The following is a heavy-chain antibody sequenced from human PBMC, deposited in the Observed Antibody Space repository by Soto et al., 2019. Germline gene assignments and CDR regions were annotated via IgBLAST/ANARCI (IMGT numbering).Heavy chain of an antibody. J-gene: IGHJ6*02. Sequence: QVQLQQWGAGLLKPSETLSLTCAVYGGSFSGYYWSWIRQPPGKGLEWIGEINHSGSTNYNPSLKSRVTISVDTSKNQFSLKLSSVTAADTAVYYCARGEEWFGETPNEYYYYGMDVWGQGTTVTVSS. CDR1: GGSFSGYY. CDR3: ARGEEWFGETPNEYYYYGMDV. V-gene: IGHV4-34*01. CDR2: INHSGST. D-gene: IGHD3-10*01.